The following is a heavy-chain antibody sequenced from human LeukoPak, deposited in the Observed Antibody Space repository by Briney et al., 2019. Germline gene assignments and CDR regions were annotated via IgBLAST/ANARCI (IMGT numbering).Heavy chain of an antibody. CDR1: GFTFSTYW. J-gene: IGHJ4*02. Sequence: PGGSLRLSCAASGFTFSTYWMHWVRQAPGKGLVWVSRINNDGSSTDYADSVKGRFTISRDNAKNTLYLQMNSLRVEDTAVYYCARDDPQQLELFDYWGLGTLVTVSS. D-gene: IGHD6-13*01. V-gene: IGHV3-74*01. CDR3: ARDDPQQLELFDY. CDR2: INNDGSST.